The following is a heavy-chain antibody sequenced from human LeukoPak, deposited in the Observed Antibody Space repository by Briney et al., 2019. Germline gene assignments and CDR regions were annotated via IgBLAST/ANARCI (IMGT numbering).Heavy chain of an antibody. CDR3: ARGRHDITMIVVVMTSVSYYLDV. J-gene: IGHJ6*03. Sequence: SETLSLTCAVYGGSFSGYHWTWIRQSPGQGLEWIGDINPSGSTYYNPSFKSRLTISVDTSKNQFSLKLRSVTAADTAVYYCARGRHDITMIVVVMTSVSYYLDVWGKGTTVTVS. CDR2: INPSGST. D-gene: IGHD3-22*01. V-gene: IGHV4-34*01. CDR1: GGSFSGYH.